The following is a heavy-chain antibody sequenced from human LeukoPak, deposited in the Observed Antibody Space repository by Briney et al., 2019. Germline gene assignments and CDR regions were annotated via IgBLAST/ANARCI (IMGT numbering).Heavy chain of an antibody. CDR1: GFTFSSYG. CDR2: ISYDGSNK. D-gene: IGHD3-22*01. J-gene: IGHJ4*02. V-gene: IGHV3-30*18. Sequence: PGGSLRLSCAASGFTFSSYGMHSVREAPGKGLEWVAVISYDGSNKYYADSVKGRFTISRDNSKNTLYLQMNSLRAEDTAVYYCAKFYDSSGYQYWGQGTLVTVSS. CDR3: AKFYDSSGYQY.